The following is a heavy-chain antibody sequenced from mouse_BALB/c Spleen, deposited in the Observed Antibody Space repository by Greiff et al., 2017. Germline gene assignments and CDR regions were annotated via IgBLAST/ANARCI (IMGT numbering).Heavy chain of an antibody. Sequence: DVQLVESGGGLVKPGGSLKLSCAASGFAFSSYDMSWVRQTPEKRLEWVAYISSGGGSTYYPDTVKGRFTISRDNAKNTLYLQMSSLKSEDTAMYYCARQYGNFDYWGQGTTLTVSS. V-gene: IGHV5-12-1*01. D-gene: IGHD2-1*01. CDR3: ARQYGNFDY. CDR2: ISSGGGST. CDR1: GFAFSSYD. J-gene: IGHJ2*01.